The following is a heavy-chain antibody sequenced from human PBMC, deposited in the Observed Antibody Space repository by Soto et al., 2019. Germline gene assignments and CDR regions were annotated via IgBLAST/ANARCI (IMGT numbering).Heavy chain of an antibody. Sequence: PGGSLRLSCAASGFTFSDYYMYWIRQAPGKGLEWISYISSTSSYTNYADSVKGRFTVSRDNAKNSLFLQMNTLRAEDTAVYYCAKDAGQSVWYFDLWGRGTLVTVSS. V-gene: IGHV3-11*06. D-gene: IGHD6-19*01. J-gene: IGHJ2*01. CDR3: AKDAGQSVWYFDL. CDR1: GFTFSDYY. CDR2: ISSTSSYT.